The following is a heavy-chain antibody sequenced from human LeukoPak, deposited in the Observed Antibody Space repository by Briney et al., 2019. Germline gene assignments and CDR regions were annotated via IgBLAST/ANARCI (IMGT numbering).Heavy chain of an antibody. J-gene: IGHJ4*02. Sequence: PGGSLRLSCAASGFTFSSYSMNWVRQAPGKGLEWVSSISSSSSYIYYADSVKGRFTISRDNAKNSLYLQMNSLRAEDTAVYYCVRDQGMYYYDSSGGYFDYWGQGTLVTVSS. D-gene: IGHD3-22*01. V-gene: IGHV3-21*01. CDR2: ISSSSSYI. CDR1: GFTFSSYS. CDR3: VRDQGMYYYDSSGGYFDY.